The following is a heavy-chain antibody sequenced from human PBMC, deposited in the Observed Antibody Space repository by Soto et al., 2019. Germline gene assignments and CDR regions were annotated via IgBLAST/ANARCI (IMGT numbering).Heavy chain of an antibody. J-gene: IGHJ4*01. V-gene: IGHV3-15*07. Sequence: EVQLVESGGGLVKPGGSLRLSCAASGFSITNTWMHWVRQAPGKGLEWVGRIKSRGDGETTDYAAPVKGRFTISRDDSRNTLYVQMNSLKSEDTAGYWCATYSDFGSGHHPHWGHGVPVIVSS. CDR1: GFSITNTW. CDR2: IKSRGDGETT. CDR3: ATYSDFGSGHHPH. D-gene: IGHD3-3*01.